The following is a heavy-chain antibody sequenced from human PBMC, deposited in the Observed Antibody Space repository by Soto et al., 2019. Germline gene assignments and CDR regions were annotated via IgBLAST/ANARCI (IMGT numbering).Heavy chain of an antibody. CDR2: ISSSSSYT. CDR1: GFTFSDYY. CDR3: ARGTSPKYYYYYGMDV. V-gene: IGHV3-11*06. J-gene: IGHJ6*02. D-gene: IGHD1-1*01. Sequence: QVQLAESGGGLVKPGGSLRLSCAASGFTFSDYYMSWIRQAPGKGLEWVSYISSSSSYTNYADSVKGRFTISRDNAKNSLYLQMNSLRAEDTAVYYCARGTSPKYYYYYGMDVWGQGTTVTVSS.